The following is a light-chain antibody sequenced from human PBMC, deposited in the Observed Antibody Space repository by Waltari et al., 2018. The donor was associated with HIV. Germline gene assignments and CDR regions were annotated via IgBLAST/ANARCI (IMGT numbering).Light chain of an antibody. CDR1: SSDVGGYNI. J-gene: IGLJ2*01. CDR2: EVS. CDR3: CAYAGSTTYVI. Sequence: QSALTQPASVSGSPGQSITISCTGTSSDVGGYNIVSWYQQHPGKAPKLMIYEVSKRPSRVSNRFAGSKSGNTASLTISGLQAEDEADYYCCAYAGSTTYVIFGGGTKLTVL. V-gene: IGLV2-23*02.